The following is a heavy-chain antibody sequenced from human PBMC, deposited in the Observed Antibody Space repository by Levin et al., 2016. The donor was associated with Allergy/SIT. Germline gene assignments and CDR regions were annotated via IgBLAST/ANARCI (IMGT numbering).Heavy chain of an antibody. CDR2: IIPTFGTA. CDR1: GGTFSSYA. CDR3: ARAYSSSWYRQDYYYGMDV. Sequence: SVKVSCKASGGTFSSYAISWVRQAPGQGLEWMGGIIPTFGTANYAQKFQGWVTMTRDTSISTAYMELSRLRSDDTAVYYCARAYSSSWYRQDYYYGMDVWGQGTTVTVSS. D-gene: IGHD6-13*01. V-gene: IGHV1-69*05. J-gene: IGHJ6*02.